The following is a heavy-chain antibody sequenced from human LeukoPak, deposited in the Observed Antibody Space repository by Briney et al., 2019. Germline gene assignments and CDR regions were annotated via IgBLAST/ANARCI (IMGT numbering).Heavy chain of an antibody. CDR1: GFTFDDYG. D-gene: IGHD3-16*01. Sequence: GGSLRLSCAASGFTFDDYGMSWVRQAPGKGLEWVSGINWNGGSTGYADSVKGRFTISRDNAKNSLYLQMNSLRAEDTAVYYCARDKGGEPNFDYWGQGTLVTVSS. J-gene: IGHJ4*02. CDR3: ARDKGGEPNFDY. V-gene: IGHV3-20*04. CDR2: INWNGGST.